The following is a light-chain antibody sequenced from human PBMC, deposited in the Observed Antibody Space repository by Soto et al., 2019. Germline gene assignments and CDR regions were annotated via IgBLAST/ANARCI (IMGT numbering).Light chain of an antibody. CDR1: SSNIGAGYD. CDR3: QSYDSSLSAL. J-gene: IGLJ1*01. V-gene: IGLV1-40*01. CDR2: ANI. Sequence: QSVLTQPPSVSGAPGQRVTISCTGSSSNIGAGYDVHWYQQLPGTAPKLLIYANINRPSGVPDRFSGSKSGTSASLAITGLQAEDGADYYCQSYDSSLSALFGTGTKLTVL.